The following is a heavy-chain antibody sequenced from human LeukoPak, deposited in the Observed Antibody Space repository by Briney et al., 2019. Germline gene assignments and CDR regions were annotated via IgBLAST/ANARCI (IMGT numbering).Heavy chain of an antibody. D-gene: IGHD2-2*02. CDR2: IIPIFGTA. CDR1: GGTFSSYA. CDR3: ARDQGTDIVVVPAAIGHYYYYGMDV. Sequence: ASVKVSCKASGGTFSSYAISWVRQAPGQGLEWMGGIIPIFGTANYAQKFQGRVTITADESTSTAYMELSSLRSEDTAVYYCARDQGTDIVVVPAAIGHYYYYGMDVWGQGTTVTVS. V-gene: IGHV1-69*13. J-gene: IGHJ6*02.